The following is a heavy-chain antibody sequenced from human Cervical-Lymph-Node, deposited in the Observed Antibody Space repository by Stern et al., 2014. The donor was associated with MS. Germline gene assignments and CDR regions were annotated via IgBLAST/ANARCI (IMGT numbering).Heavy chain of an antibody. CDR1: GGTFSSYA. D-gene: IGHD3-10*01. CDR3: AMKGFTMVHYYYYYGMDV. J-gene: IGHJ6*02. V-gene: IGHV1-69*01. Sequence: VQLVESGAEVKKPGSSVKVSCKASGGTFSSYAISWGRQAPGQGLEWMGGIIPIFGTANYAQKFQGRVTITADESTSTAYMELSSLRSEDTAVYYCAMKGFTMVHYYYYYGMDVWGQGTTVTVSS. CDR2: IIPIFGTA.